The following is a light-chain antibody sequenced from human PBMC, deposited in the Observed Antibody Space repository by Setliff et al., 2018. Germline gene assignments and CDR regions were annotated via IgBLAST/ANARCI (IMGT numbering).Light chain of an antibody. CDR3: SSYAGSNNPYV. V-gene: IGLV2-8*01. CDR2: EVS. CDR1: SSGVGGYNY. Sequence: LTQPPSASGSPGQSVTISCTGTSSGVGGYNYVSWYQQHPGKAPKLMIYEVSKRPSGVPDRFSGSKSGNTASLTVSGLQAEDEADYYCSSYAGSNNPYVFGTGTKGTVL. J-gene: IGLJ1*01.